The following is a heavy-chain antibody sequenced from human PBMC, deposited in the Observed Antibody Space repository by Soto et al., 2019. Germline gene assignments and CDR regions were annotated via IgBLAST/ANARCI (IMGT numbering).Heavy chain of an antibody. D-gene: IGHD6-19*01. Sequence: SETLSLTGAVSGGSISSGGYSWSWIRQPPGKGLEWIGYIYHSGSTYYNPSLKSRVTISVDRSKNQFSLKLSSVTAADTAVYYCARDREQWLVLPYYWGQGTLVTVSS. J-gene: IGHJ4*02. CDR2: IYHSGST. CDR1: GGSISSGGYS. V-gene: IGHV4-30-2*01. CDR3: ARDREQWLVLPYY.